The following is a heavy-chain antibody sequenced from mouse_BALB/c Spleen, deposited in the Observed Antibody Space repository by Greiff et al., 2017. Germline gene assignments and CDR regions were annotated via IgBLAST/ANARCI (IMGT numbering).Heavy chain of an antibody. D-gene: IGHD2-4*01. CDR3: ARVRYDYDGGAMDY. Sequence: QVQLKQSGAELVRPGSSVKISCKASGYAFSSYWMNWVKQRPGQGLEWIGQIYPGDGDTNYNGKFKGKATLTADKSSSTAYMQLSSLTSEDSAVYCCARVRYDYDGGAMDYWGQGTSVTVSS. V-gene: IGHV1-80*01. CDR2: IYPGDGDT. CDR1: GYAFSSYW. J-gene: IGHJ4*01.